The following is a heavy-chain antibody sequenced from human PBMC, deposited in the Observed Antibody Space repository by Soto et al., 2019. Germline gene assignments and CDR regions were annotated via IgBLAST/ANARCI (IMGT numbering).Heavy chain of an antibody. CDR2: ISSSSSYI. CDR3: PSADDQDLLDY. CDR1: GVTFSSYS. Sequence: PGGSLRLSCASSGVTFSSYSMNWLRQSPRKGLEWVSSISSSSSYIYYADSGKCRFSISRVNAKDSLYLQMNRLRADDTAVYYCPSADDQDLLDYPGQGALVTVS. V-gene: IGHV3-21*01. J-gene: IGHJ4*02. D-gene: IGHD3-3*01.